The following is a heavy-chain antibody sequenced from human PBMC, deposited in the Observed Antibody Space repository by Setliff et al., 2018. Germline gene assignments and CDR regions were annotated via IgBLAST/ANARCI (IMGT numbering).Heavy chain of an antibody. V-gene: IGHV1-2*02. D-gene: IGHD3-22*01. J-gene: IGHJ4*02. Sequence: ASVKVSCKASGYTFTGYSIHWVRQAPGQGLEWIGWITPNSGGTNYAQEFKGRVTMTRDTSITTVHMELRRLTSDDTAIYYCARVGVPSGYWYYLDYWGQGTQVTVSS. CDR2: ITPNSGGT. CDR1: GYTFTGYS. CDR3: ARVGVPSGYWYYLDY.